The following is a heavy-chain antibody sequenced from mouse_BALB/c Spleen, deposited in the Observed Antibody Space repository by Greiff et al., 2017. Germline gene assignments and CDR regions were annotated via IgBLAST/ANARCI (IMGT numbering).Heavy chain of an antibody. J-gene: IGHJ3*01. CDR3: ARSPSTIITTAWFAY. CDR2: ISSVSSTI. Sequence: EVKLMESGGGLVQPGGSRKLSCAASGFTFSSFGMHWVRQAPEKGLEWVAYISSVSSTIYYADTVKGRFTISRDNPKNTLFLQMTSLRSEDTAMYYCARSPSTIITTAWFAYWGQGTLVTVSA. D-gene: IGHD2-4*01. V-gene: IGHV5-17*02. CDR1: GFTFSSFG.